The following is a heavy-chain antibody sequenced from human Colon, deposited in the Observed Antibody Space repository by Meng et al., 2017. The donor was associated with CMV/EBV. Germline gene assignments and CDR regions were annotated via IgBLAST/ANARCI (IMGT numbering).Heavy chain of an antibody. J-gene: IGHJ4*02. V-gene: IGHV4-4*07. Sequence: VQLKKPGPGLGKPSETSSPSCTVSVGSISSYYWGWIRQPAGKGLEWIGRIYPSGFPKYKPSLESRVTMSADTSKNQISLKLTSVTAADTAVYYCARAQYTYGYWIFDYWGQGTLVTVSS. CDR2: IYPSGFP. CDR1: VGSISSYY. D-gene: IGHD5-18*01. CDR3: ARAQYTYGYWIFDY.